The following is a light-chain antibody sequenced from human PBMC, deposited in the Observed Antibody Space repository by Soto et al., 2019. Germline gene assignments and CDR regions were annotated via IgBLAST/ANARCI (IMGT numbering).Light chain of an antibody. Sequence: EIVLTQSPDTLSLSAGERATLSCRASQSVDTRHFAWYQQKPGQAPRLLIYGAFHRATGIPDEFDGSGSGAEFALTISRLERGDFAVYYCQQYRNSQTFGQGPRVEI. CDR2: GAF. CDR1: QSVDTRH. V-gene: IGKV3-20*01. CDR3: QQYRNSQT. J-gene: IGKJ1*01.